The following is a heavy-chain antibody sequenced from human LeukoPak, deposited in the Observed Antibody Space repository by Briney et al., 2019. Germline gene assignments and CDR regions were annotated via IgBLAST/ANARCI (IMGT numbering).Heavy chain of an antibody. CDR1: GFTFSSYW. Sequence: GGSLRLSCAASGFTFSSYWMHWVRQAPGKGLVWVSRINSDGSSTSYADSVKGRFTISRDNAKNTLYLQMNSLRVEDTAVYYCAREGLGPTFSAWFDPWGQGTLVIVPS. CDR2: INSDGSST. CDR3: AREGLGPTFSAWFDP. D-gene: IGHD1-26*01. V-gene: IGHV3-74*01. J-gene: IGHJ5*02.